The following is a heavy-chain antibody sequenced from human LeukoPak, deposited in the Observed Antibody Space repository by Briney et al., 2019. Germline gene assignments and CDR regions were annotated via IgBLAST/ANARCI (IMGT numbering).Heavy chain of an antibody. J-gene: IGHJ4*02. D-gene: IGHD1-26*01. V-gene: IGHV3-30-3*01. CDR2: ISYDGSNK. Sequence: GGSLRLSCAASGFTFSSYAMHWVRQAPGKGLEWVAVISYDGSNKYYADSVKGRFTISRDDSRNTLYLQMNSLRGDDTAVYYCAKDVGKWESLHFFDNWGQGTLVTVSS. CDR3: AKDVGKWESLHFFDN. CDR1: GFTFSSYA.